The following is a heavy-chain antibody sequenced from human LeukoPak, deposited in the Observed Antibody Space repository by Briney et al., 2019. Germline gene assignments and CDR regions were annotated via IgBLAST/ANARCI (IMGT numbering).Heavy chain of an antibody. CDR2: MNPNSGNT. D-gene: IGHD3-16*01. CDR1: GYTFTGYY. Sequence: ASVKVSCKASGYTFTGYYMHWVRQAPGQGLEWMGWMNPNSGNTGYAQKFQGRVPITRNTSISTAYMELSSLRSEDTAVYYCARGVNTYLWFGGDYMDVWGKGSTVTVSS. J-gene: IGHJ6*03. CDR3: ARGVNTYLWFGGDYMDV. V-gene: IGHV1-8*03.